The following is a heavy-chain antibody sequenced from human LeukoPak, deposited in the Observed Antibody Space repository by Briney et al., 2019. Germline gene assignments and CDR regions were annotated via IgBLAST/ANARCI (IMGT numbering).Heavy chain of an antibody. CDR3: ANDGLTYGGPRKGAFDI. D-gene: IGHD4-23*01. CDR1: GGTFSSYA. CDR2: IIPIFGTA. Sequence: SVKVSCKASGGTFSSYAISWVRQAPGQGLEWMGGIIPIFGTANYAQKFQGRVAITADESTSTAYMELSSLRSEDTAVYYCANDGLTYGGPRKGAFDIWGQGTMVTVSS. J-gene: IGHJ3*02. V-gene: IGHV1-69*13.